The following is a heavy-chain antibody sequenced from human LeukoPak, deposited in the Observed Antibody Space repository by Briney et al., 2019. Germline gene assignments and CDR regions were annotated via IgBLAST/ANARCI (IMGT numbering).Heavy chain of an antibody. J-gene: IGHJ4*02. V-gene: IGHV3-23*01. CDR2: ISGSSGST. CDR3: AKQTQPYYYGSGSPPDY. Sequence: GGSLRLSCAASGFTFSSYAMSWVRQAPGKGLEWVSAISGSSGSTYYADSVKGRFTISRDNSKNTLYLQMNSLRAEDTAVYYCAKQTQPYYYGSGSPPDYWGQGTLVTVSS. CDR1: GFTFSSYA. D-gene: IGHD3-10*01.